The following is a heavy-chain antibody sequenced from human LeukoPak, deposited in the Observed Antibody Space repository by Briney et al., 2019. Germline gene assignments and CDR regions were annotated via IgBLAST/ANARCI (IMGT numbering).Heavy chain of an antibody. CDR3: AREKTAYYYDSSGFSEGAFDI. CDR1: GGSISSGGEY. V-gene: IGHV4-31*03. Sequence: SQTLSLTCTVSGGSISSGGEYWSWIRQHPGKGLEWIVYVYYSGSTYYNPSLKSRATISVDTSENQFSLKLSSVTAADTAVYYCAREKTAYYYDSSGFSEGAFDIWGQGTMVTVSS. J-gene: IGHJ3*02. CDR2: VYYSGST. D-gene: IGHD3-22*01.